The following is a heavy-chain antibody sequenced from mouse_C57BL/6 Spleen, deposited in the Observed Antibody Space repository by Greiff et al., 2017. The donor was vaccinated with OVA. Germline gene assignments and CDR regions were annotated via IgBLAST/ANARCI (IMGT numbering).Heavy chain of an antibody. J-gene: IGHJ3*01. Sequence: QVHVKQSGAELVKPGASVKISCKASGYAFSSYWMNWVKQRPGKGLEWIGQIYPGDGDTNYNGKFKGKATLTADKSSSTAYMQLSSLTSEDSAVYFCARWGLAWFAYWGQGTLVTVSA. CDR3: ARWGLAWFAY. CDR1: GYAFSSYW. V-gene: IGHV1-80*01. CDR2: IYPGDGDT.